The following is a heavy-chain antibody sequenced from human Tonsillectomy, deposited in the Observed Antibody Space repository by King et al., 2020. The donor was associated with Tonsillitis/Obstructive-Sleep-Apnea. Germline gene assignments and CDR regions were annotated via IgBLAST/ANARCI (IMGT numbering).Heavy chain of an antibody. CDR1: GFTFTNYV. V-gene: IGHV3-23*04. CDR3: AKDLLRFFEWPPLPWFDP. D-gene: IGHD3-3*01. CDR2: ISGSGDST. Sequence: VQLVESGGGLVQPGGSLRLSCTASGFTFTNYVMTWVRQAPGKGLEWVSSISGSGDSTYYADSVKGRFTISRDKSKNTLYLQINSLRAEDTALYYLAKDLLRFFEWPPLPWFDPWGQGTLVTVSS. J-gene: IGHJ5*02.